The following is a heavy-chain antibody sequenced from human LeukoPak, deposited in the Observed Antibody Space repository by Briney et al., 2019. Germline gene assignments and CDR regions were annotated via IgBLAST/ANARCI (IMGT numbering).Heavy chain of an antibody. CDR2: IYYSGST. CDR3: ARSLRYFDWTSLGYYYYMDV. V-gene: IGHV4-39*01. CDR1: GGSISSSSHY. J-gene: IGHJ6*03. Sequence: SETLSLTCTVSGGSISSSSHYWGWIRQPPGKGLEWIGSIYYSGSTYYNPSLKSRVTISVDTSKNQFSLKLSSVTAADTAVYYCARSLRYFDWTSLGYYYYMDVWGKGTTVTVSS. D-gene: IGHD3-9*01.